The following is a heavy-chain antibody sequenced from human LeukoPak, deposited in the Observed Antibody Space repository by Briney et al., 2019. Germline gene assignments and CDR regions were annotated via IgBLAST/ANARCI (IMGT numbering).Heavy chain of an antibody. Sequence: GGSLRLSCAASGFVFTSYALSWVRQAPGKGLEWVSSISTSGYYIYYADSVKGRFTISRDNAKNSLYLQMNSLRAEDTAVYYCARDIATAGHSAIEYWGQGALVTVSS. CDR3: ARDIATAGHSAIEY. J-gene: IGHJ4*02. V-gene: IGHV3-21*06. CDR1: GFVFTSYA. CDR2: ISTSGYYI. D-gene: IGHD6-13*01.